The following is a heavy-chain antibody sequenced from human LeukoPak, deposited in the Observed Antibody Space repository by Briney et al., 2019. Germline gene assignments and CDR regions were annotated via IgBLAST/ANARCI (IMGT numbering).Heavy chain of an antibody. V-gene: IGHV4-39*01. CDR3: ARTVVNYFDY. CDR2: IYYSGST. CDR1: GGSISNSSYY. J-gene: IGHJ4*02. Sequence: SETLSLTCTVSGGSISNSSYYWGWIRQPPGKGLEWIGSIYYSGSTYYTPSLKSQVTISVDTSKNQFSLKLSSVTAADTVVYYCARTVVNYFDYWGQGTLVTVSS.